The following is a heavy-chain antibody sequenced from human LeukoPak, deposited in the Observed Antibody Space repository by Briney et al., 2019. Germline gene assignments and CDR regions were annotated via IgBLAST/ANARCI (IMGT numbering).Heavy chain of an antibody. V-gene: IGHV4-39*07. CDR1: GGSISSSSYY. J-gene: IGHJ4*02. CDR3: ARDVVVTAKGPFDY. CDR2: IYYSGST. D-gene: IGHD2-21*02. Sequence: PSETLSLTCTVSGGSISSSSYYWGWIRQPPGKGLEWIGSIYYSGSTYYNPSLKSRVTISVDTSKNQFSLKLSSVTAADTAVYYCARDVVVTAKGPFDYWGRGTLVTVSS.